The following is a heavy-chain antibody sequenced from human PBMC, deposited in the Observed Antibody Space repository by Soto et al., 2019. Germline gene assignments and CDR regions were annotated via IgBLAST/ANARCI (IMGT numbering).Heavy chain of an antibody. CDR1: GGIFSTYA. J-gene: IGHJ4*02. CDR3: ARDRDDYGSGNYYNRIAF. V-gene: IGHV1-69*13. Sequence: SVKISCTAAGGIFSTYAISRLRQAPGQGLEWMGGIIPLFGTPNYAQRFQGRVTITADESTSTAYMELSRLRSEDTAVYYCARDRDDYGSGNYYNRIAFWGQGTLVTVSS. D-gene: IGHD3-10*01. CDR2: IIPLFGTP.